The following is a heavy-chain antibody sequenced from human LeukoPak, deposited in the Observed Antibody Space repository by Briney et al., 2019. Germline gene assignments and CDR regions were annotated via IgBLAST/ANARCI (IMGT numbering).Heavy chain of an antibody. D-gene: IGHD3-3*01. J-gene: IGHJ4*02. CDR1: GFTFSSYA. Sequence: GGSLRLSCAASGFTFSSYAMSWVRQAPGKGLEWVAFIRYDGSNKYYADSVKGRFTISRDNSENTLYLQMNSLRAEDTAVYYCAKDPSSGYQPNPFFDYWGQGTLVTVSS. CDR3: AKDPSSGYQPNPFFDY. V-gene: IGHV3-30*02. CDR2: IRYDGSNK.